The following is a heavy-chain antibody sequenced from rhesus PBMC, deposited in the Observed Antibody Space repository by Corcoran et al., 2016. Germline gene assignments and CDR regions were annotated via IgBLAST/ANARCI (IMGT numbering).Heavy chain of an antibody. D-gene: IGHD4-29*01. CDR1: GASLSSNR. CDR3: ARGQAATPFDY. J-gene: IGHJ4*01. CDR2: INGNSGST. Sequence: QVQLQESGPGLVKPSETLPLTCTVSGASLSSNRWSWIRPVQGKGLEWIGEINGNSGSTNYNPPLKSRVTISKDASKNQLSLMLSSVTAADTAMYHCARGQAATPFDYWGQGVLVTVSS. V-gene: IGHV4-80*01.